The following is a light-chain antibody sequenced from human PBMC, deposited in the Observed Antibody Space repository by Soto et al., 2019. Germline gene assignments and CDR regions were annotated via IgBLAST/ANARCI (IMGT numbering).Light chain of an antibody. Sequence: EIVMTHSPATLSVYPWGIAILSCRASQSISINLAWYQQKPGQAPRLLIYAASNRATGVPARFSGSWSGTEFTLTISSLQSEDFAVYNCQQYNNWITFGQGTRLEIK. CDR3: QQYNNWIT. CDR2: AAS. CDR1: QSISIN. J-gene: IGKJ5*01. V-gene: IGKV3-15*01.